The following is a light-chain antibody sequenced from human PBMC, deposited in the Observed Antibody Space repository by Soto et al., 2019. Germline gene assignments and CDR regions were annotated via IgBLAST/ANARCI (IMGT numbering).Light chain of an antibody. CDR1: SSDVGGYNY. Sequence: QSALTQRASVSGSPGQWITISCTGTSSDVGGYNYVSWYQQHPGKAPKLMIYDVTNRPSGVSYRFSGSKSGNTASLTISGLQAEDEDDYYCSSYTTTSAVAFGGGTKLTVL. J-gene: IGLJ2*01. CDR3: SSYTTTSAVA. V-gene: IGLV2-14*03. CDR2: DVT.